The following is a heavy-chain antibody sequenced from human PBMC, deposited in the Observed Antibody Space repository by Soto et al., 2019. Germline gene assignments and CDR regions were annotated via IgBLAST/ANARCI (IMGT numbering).Heavy chain of an antibody. J-gene: IGHJ4*02. CDR3: ATLLNGEGEDY. CDR1: GFTFSSYG. V-gene: IGHV3-33*01. Sequence: QVQLVESGGGVVQPGRSLRLSCVASGFTFSSYGMHWVRQAPGKGQEWVAVIWYDGSNEYYADSVKGRFTIYRDNSKNTLYLQMNSLRAEDTAVYYCATLLNGEGEDYWGQGTMVTVSS. CDR2: IWYDGSNE. D-gene: IGHD3-10*01.